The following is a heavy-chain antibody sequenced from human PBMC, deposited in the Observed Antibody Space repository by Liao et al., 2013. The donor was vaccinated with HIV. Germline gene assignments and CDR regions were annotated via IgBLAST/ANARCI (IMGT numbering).Heavy chain of an antibody. V-gene: IGHV4-30-2*01. D-gene: IGHD3-3*01. CDR2: IYHSGST. CDR1: GGSISSGGYS. J-gene: IGHJ4*02. CDR3: ARGGTIGVVKKAPTY. Sequence: QVQLQESGSGLVKPSQTLSLTCAVSGGSISSGGYSWNWIRQPPEKGLEWIGYIYHSGSTYYNPSLKSRATISVHTSKNQFSLKLTSLTAADTAVYYCARGGTIGVVKKAPTYWGRGNPSVTASS.